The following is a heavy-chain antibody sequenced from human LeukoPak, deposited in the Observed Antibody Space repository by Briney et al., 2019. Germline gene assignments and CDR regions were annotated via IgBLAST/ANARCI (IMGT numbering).Heavy chain of an antibody. Sequence: GGSLRLSCAASGFTFSSYGMHWVRQAPGKGLEWVAVIWSDGNNKYYADSVKGRFTISRDTSKNTLFLQMNSLRAEDTAVYYCARGPNSNWSGLDFWGQGTLLTVSS. CDR1: GFTFSSYG. CDR2: IWSDGNNK. J-gene: IGHJ4*02. V-gene: IGHV3-33*03. D-gene: IGHD6-6*01. CDR3: ARGPNSNWSGLDF.